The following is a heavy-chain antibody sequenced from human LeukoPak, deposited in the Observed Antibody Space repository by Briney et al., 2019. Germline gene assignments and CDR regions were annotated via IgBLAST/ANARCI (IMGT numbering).Heavy chain of an antibody. CDR1: GGTLSSHA. Sequence: SVTVSCKASGGTLSSHAISWVRQAPGQGLEWMGGIIPIFGTANYAQKFQGRVTITADESTSTAYLELSSLRSEDTAMYFCARDLDLGGDIVTPFDYWGQGTLVTVSS. J-gene: IGHJ4*02. CDR2: IIPIFGTA. D-gene: IGHD3-16*02. CDR3: ARDLDLGGDIVTPFDY. V-gene: IGHV1-69*01.